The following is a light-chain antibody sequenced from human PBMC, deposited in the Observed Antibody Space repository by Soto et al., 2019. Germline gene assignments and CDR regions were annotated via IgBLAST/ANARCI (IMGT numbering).Light chain of an antibody. Sequence: QSVLTQPPSVSGAPGQRVTISCTGSSSNIGAGYNVHWYQQLPGTAPKLLIYANNNRPSGVPDRFSGSKSGTSASLAITGRQAEDEADYYCQSYDSSLSEGVFGGGTQLTVL. J-gene: IGLJ2*01. CDR1: SSNIGAGYN. V-gene: IGLV1-40*01. CDR3: QSYDSSLSEGV. CDR2: ANN.